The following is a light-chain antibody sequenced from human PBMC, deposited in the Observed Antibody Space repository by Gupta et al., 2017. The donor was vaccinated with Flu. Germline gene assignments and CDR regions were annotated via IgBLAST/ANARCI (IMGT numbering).Light chain of an antibody. V-gene: IGLV2-23*02. Sequence: QSVLTQPASVSGSPGQSITISCTGTSNDVGYYNLVSWYQQRPGQAPKVIIYEDAKRPSGVSDRFSGSQSGNTASLTISGLLAEDEADYYCCAHTRSDTFIFGGGAKVTVL. J-gene: IGLJ2*01. CDR2: EDA. CDR3: CAHTRSDTFI. CDR1: SNDVGYYNL.